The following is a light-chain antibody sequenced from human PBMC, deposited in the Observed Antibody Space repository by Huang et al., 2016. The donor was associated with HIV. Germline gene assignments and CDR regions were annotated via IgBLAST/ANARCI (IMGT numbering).Light chain of an antibody. J-gene: IGKJ4*01. V-gene: IGKV3-15*01. CDR3: QQYDKWHPLLT. CDR1: ESVGSS. Sequence: EIVMTQSPATLSVSPGERVILSCRASESVGSSLAWYQQKPGQAPRLLIYGASTRASGVPPRCSGSGSGTEFTLSISGLQSADFAVYYCQQYDKWHPLLTFGGGTKVEIK. CDR2: GAS.